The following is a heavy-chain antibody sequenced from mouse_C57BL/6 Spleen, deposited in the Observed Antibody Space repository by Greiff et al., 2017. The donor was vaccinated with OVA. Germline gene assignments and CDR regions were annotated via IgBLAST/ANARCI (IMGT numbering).Heavy chain of an antibody. D-gene: IGHD3-3*01. Sequence: EVQLQESGGDLVKPGGSLKLSCAASGFTFSSYGMSWVRQTPDKRLEWVATISSGGSYTYYPDSVKGRFTISRDNAKNTLYLQMSSLKSEDTAMYYCARHGGTGYYFDYWGQGTTLTVSS. CDR3: ARHGGTGYYFDY. CDR1: GFTFSSYG. CDR2: ISSGGSYT. J-gene: IGHJ2*01. V-gene: IGHV5-6*01.